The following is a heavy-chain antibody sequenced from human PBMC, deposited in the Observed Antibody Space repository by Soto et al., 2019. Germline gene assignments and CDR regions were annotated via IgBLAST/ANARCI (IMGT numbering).Heavy chain of an antibody. CDR1: GGAISTYY. CDR3: ARGGRDGFDI. Sequence: ETLSLTCNVSGGAISTYYWNWIRQPAGRKLEWIGRIYITGSTNYNPSLKSRVTMSVVTSKNQFSLKLNSVTAADTAVYYCARGGRDGFDIWGQGTLVTVSS. CDR2: IYITGST. V-gene: IGHV4-4*07. J-gene: IGHJ3*02.